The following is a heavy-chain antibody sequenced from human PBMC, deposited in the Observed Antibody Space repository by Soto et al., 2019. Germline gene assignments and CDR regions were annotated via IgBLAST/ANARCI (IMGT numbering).Heavy chain of an antibody. CDR2: IYYSGST. V-gene: IGHV4-61*01. CDR3: ARENDYGDYVGY. J-gene: IGHJ4*02. D-gene: IGHD4-17*01. Sequence: PSETLSLTCTVSGGSVSSGSYYWSWIRQPPGKGLEWIGYIYYSGSTNYNPSLKSRVTISVDTSKNQFSLKLSSVTAADTAVYYCARENDYGDYVGYWGQGTLVTVSS. CDR1: GGSVSSGSYY.